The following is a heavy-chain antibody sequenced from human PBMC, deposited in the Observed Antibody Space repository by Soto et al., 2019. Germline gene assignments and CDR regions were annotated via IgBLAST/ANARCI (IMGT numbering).Heavy chain of an antibody. Sequence: QLQLQESGPGLVKPSETLSLTCTVSGGSISSSSYYWGWIRQPPWKGVEWIGCIYYSGGTYYNPSLKSQVTIPEDTSKNQFSLKLGSVTAADTAVYYCARHEAAGYLSSSYNAAVDYWGQGTLVTVSS. CDR2: IYYSGGT. D-gene: IGHD6-6*01. CDR3: ARHEAAGYLSSSYNAAVDY. CDR1: GGSISSSSYY. V-gene: IGHV4-39*01. J-gene: IGHJ4*02.